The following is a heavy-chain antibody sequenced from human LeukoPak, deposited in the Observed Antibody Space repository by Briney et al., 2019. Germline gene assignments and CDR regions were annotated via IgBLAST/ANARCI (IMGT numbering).Heavy chain of an antibody. D-gene: IGHD3-22*01. CDR2: ISGSGGST. CDR3: ASSMIVVVITTEDY. J-gene: IGHJ4*02. V-gene: IGHV3-23*01. Sequence: GGSLRLSCAASGFTFSSYAMSWVRQAPGKGLEWVSAISGSGGSTYYADSVKGRFTTSRDNSKNTLYLQMNSLRAEDTAVYYCASSMIVVVITTEDYWGQGTLVTVSS. CDR1: GFTFSSYA.